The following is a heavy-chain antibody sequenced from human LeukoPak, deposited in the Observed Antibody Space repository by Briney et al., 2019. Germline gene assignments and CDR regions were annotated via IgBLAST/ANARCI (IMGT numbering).Heavy chain of an antibody. Sequence: GGSLRLSCAASGFTFSSYWMHWVRQAPGKGLVWVSRIKSDGRSTTYADSVKGRFTISRDNAKNTLYLQMNSLRAEDTAVYYCATNYYGSGPDHWGQGTLVTVSS. V-gene: IGHV3-74*01. D-gene: IGHD3-10*01. J-gene: IGHJ4*02. CDR3: ATNYYGSGPDH. CDR2: IKSDGRST. CDR1: GFTFSSYW.